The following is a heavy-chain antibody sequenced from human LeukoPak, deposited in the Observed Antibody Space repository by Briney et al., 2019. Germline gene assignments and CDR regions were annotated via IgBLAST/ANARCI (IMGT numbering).Heavy chain of an antibody. CDR3: AIAPCCTNGVCALYYYYYYMDV. D-gene: IGHD2-8*01. CDR1: GGTFSSYA. CDR2: IIPIFGTA. J-gene: IGHJ6*03. Sequence: SVKVSCKASGGTFSSYAISWVRQAPGQGLEWMGGIIPIFGTANYAQKFQGRVTITADESTSTAYMELSSLRSEDTAVYYCAIAPCCTNGVCALYYYYYYMDVWGKGTTVTVSS. V-gene: IGHV1-69*01.